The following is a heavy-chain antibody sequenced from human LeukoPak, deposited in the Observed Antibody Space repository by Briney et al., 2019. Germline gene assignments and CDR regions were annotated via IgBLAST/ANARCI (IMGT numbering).Heavy chain of an antibody. V-gene: IGHV3-7*01. CDR3: ARAPRYCSSTSCPFDY. Sequence: GGSLRLSCAASGFTFSSYWMSWVRQAPGKGLEWVANIKQDGSEKYYVDSVKGRFTISRDNAKNSLYLQMNSLRAEDTAVYYCARAPRYCSSTSCPFDYWGQGTLVTVSS. J-gene: IGHJ4*02. CDR2: IKQDGSEK. CDR1: GFTFSSYW. D-gene: IGHD2-2*01.